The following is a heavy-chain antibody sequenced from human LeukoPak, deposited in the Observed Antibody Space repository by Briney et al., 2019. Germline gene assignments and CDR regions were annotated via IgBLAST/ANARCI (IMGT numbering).Heavy chain of an antibody. D-gene: IGHD3-9*01. V-gene: IGHV4-34*01. J-gene: IGHJ6*03. CDR1: GGSFSGYY. Sequence: SETLSLTCAVYGGSFSGYYWSWIRQPPGKGLEWIGEINHSGSTNYNPSLKSRVTISVDTSKNQFSLKLSSVTAADTAVYYCARGALRYFDWLKKDYYYMDVWGKGTTVTISS. CDR2: INHSGST. CDR3: ARGALRYFDWLKKDYYYMDV.